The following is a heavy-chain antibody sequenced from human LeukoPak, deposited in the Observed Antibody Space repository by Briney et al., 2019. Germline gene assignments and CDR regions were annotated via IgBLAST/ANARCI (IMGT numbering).Heavy chain of an antibody. D-gene: IGHD6-19*01. Sequence: GAPVKVSCTASVYTFTDYYFHWVRQAAGQGLEWMGWISPSSGDTNYAQKFQGRVTMTRDKSTSTIYMELTRLTYDDTAVYFCARGGIAVAGTAYWGQGTLVTVSS. CDR3: ARGGIAVAGTAY. V-gene: IGHV1-2*02. CDR1: VYTFTDYY. J-gene: IGHJ4*02. CDR2: ISPSSGDT.